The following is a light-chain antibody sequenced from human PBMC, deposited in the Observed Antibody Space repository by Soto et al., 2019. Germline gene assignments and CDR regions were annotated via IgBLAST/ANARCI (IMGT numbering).Light chain of an antibody. CDR3: QHYVTLPVT. J-gene: IGKJ4*01. CDR1: QNISNR. Sequence: DIPMTQSPSSLSASVGDRVTITCRASQNISNRLVWYQQRPEKAPKSLIFASSSLESGVPSRFSGSGSGTDFTLTIISLQPEDFATYYCQHYVTLPVTFGGGTKVEI. CDR2: ASS. V-gene: IGKV1D-16*01.